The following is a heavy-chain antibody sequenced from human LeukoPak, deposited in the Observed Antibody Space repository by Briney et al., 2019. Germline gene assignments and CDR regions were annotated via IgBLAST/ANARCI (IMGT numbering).Heavy chain of an antibody. V-gene: IGHV3-23*01. CDR3: AKELTLAAIGLIGFEY. CDR1: GFTFSSYP. Sequence: GGSLRLSCAASGFTFSSYPMSWVRQTPGKGLQWVSAISSDGRATYYADSVKGRFTVSRDNSKNTLYLQLNSLRAEDTAVYYCAKELTLAAIGLIGFEYWGQGTLVTASS. J-gene: IGHJ4*02. D-gene: IGHD3-10*01. CDR2: ISSDGRAT.